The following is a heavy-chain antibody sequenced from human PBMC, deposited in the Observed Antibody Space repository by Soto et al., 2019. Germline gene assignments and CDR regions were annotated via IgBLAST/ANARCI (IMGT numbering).Heavy chain of an antibody. D-gene: IGHD6-13*01. CDR1: GGSFSGYY. CDR3: ARVGGNSSPYYYYGMDV. CDR2: INHSGST. J-gene: IGHJ6*02. Sequence: PSETLSLTCAVYGGSFSGYYWSWIRRPPGKGLEWIGEINHSGSTNYNPSLKSRVTISVDTSKNQFSLKLSSVTAADTAVYYCARVGGNSSPYYYYGMDVWGQGTTVTVSS. V-gene: IGHV4-34*01.